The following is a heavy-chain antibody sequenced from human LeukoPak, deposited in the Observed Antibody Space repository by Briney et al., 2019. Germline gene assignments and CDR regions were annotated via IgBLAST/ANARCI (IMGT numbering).Heavy chain of an antibody. V-gene: IGHV1-2*04. CDR1: GGTFSSYA. Sequence: ASVKVSCKASGGTFSSYAISRVRQAPGQGLEWMGWINPNSGGTNYAQKFQGWVTMTRDTSISTAYMELSRLRSDNTAVYYCARDSAAAAPYYYYGMDVWGQGTTVTVSS. J-gene: IGHJ6*02. CDR2: INPNSGGT. CDR3: ARDSAAAAPYYYYGMDV. D-gene: IGHD6-13*01.